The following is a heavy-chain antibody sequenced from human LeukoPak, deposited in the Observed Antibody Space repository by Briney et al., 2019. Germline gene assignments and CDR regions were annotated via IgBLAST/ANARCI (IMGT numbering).Heavy chain of an antibody. D-gene: IGHD3-22*01. CDR2: IYYSGST. J-gene: IGHJ4*02. CDR3: ARMIRDYYDSSGYPLDY. V-gene: IGHV4-39*01. CDR1: GGSISSSSYY. Sequence: SETLSLTCTVSGGSISSSSYYWGWIRQPPGKGLEGIGRIYYSGSTYYNPSLKSRVTISVDTSKNQFSLKLSSVTAADTAVYYCARMIRDYYDSSGYPLDYWGQGTLVTVSS.